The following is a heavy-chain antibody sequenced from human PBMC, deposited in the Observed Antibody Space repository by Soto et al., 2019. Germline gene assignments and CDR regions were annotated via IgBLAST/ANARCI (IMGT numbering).Heavy chain of an antibody. Sequence: QVQLQESGPGLVKPSQTLSLTCTVSAGSISSGGYYWSWIRQHPGKGLEWIGHIYYSGSTYYNPSLKSRVTISVDTSNNQFSLKLSSVPAADTAVYYCARGVGGYDIFTGYPNNWFDPWGQGTLVTVSS. CDR3: ARGVGGYDIFTGYPNNWFDP. D-gene: IGHD3-9*01. V-gene: IGHV4-31*03. J-gene: IGHJ5*02. CDR1: AGSISSGGYY. CDR2: IYYSGST.